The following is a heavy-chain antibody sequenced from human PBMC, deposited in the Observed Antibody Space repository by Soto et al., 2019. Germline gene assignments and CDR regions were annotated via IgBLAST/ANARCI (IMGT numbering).Heavy chain of an antibody. V-gene: IGHV3-30*18. CDR1: GFTVSSYG. J-gene: IGHJ2*01. CDR2: ISYDGSNK. D-gene: IGHD4-17*01. Sequence: QVQLVESGGGVVQPGRSLRLSCAASGFTVSSYGMHWVRQAPGKGLEWVAVISYDGSNKYYADSVNGRFTISRDNSKNTLYLQMNSLRAEDTAVDYCAKDRYGGNSDWYFDLWGRGTLVTVSS. CDR3: AKDRYGGNSDWYFDL.